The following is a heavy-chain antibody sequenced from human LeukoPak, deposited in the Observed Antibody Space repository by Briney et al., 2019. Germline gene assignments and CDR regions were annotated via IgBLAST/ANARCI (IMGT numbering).Heavy chain of an antibody. Sequence: SETLSLTCTVSGGSISSYYWSWIRQPPGKGLEWIGYIYYSGSTNYNPSLKSRVTISVDTSKNQFSPKLSSVTAADTAVYYCARGYYDSSGYYWYFDLWGRGTLVTVSS. CDR3: ARGYYDSSGYYWYFDL. D-gene: IGHD3-22*01. CDR2: IYYSGST. J-gene: IGHJ2*01. CDR1: GGSISSYY. V-gene: IGHV4-59*01.